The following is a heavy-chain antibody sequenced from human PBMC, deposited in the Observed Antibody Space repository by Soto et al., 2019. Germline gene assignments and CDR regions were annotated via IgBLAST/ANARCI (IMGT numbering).Heavy chain of an antibody. CDR3: ARDVFCGGAPACPDMDV. CDR1: GYTFSGYS. V-gene: IGHV1-18*04. D-gene: IGHD2-21*01. J-gene: IGHJ6*02. CDR2: ISGYNGNT. Sequence: SVKVTCKTSGYTFSGYSITWVRQAPGQGLEWMGRISGYNGNTNYARTLRGRLTLTTDTSTSTAYMELRSLTSDDTAVYYCARDVFCGGAPACPDMDVWGQGTTVTVSS.